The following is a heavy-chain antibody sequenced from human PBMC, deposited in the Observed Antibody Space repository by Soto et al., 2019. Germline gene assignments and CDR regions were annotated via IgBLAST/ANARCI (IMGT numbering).Heavy chain of an antibody. V-gene: IGHV4-59*01. J-gene: IGHJ4*02. CDR1: GGSISSYY. D-gene: IGHD5-18*01. CDR2: IYYSGST. CDR3: ARVGYSHGSISFDY. Sequence: SETLSLTCTVSGGSISSYYWSWIRHPPGKGLEWIGYIYYSGSTNYNPSLKSRVTISVDTAKNQFSLKLSSVTAADTAVYYFARVGYSHGSISFDYWGLGTLVTVSA.